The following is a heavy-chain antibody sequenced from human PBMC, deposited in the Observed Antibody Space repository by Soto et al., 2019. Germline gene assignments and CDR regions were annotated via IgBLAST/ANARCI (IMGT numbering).Heavy chain of an antibody. CDR2: ISGSGGST. Sequence: GGSLRLSCAASGFTFSSYAMSWVRQAPGKGLEWVSAISGSGGSTYYADSVKGRFTISRDNSKNTLYLQMNSLRAEDTAVYYCAKDRDYDFSSGPYFDYWREGPLITVSS. V-gene: IGHV3-23*01. J-gene: IGHJ4*02. CDR1: GFTFSSYA. CDR3: AKDRDYDFSSGPYFDY. D-gene: IGHD3-3*01.